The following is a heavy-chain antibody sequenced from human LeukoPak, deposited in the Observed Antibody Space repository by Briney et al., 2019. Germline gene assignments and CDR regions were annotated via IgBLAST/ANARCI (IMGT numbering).Heavy chain of an antibody. D-gene: IGHD4-23*01. V-gene: IGHV4-59*01. Sequence: SETLSLTCTVSGASISSYYWSWIRQPPGKGLEWIEYLYNTRDTYYSPSLKSRVTISVDTSKNQFSLKVSSVTAADTAVYYCAREKNGNEPFDYWGQGTLVTVSS. J-gene: IGHJ4*02. CDR1: GASISSYY. CDR3: AREKNGNEPFDY. CDR2: LYNTRDT.